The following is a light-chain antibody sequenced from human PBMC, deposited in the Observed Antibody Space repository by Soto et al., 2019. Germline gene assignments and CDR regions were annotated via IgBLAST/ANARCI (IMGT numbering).Light chain of an antibody. CDR1: SSDVGGYNY. V-gene: IGLV2-14*03. CDR3: SSYTSSSTDVV. CDR2: DVS. J-gene: IGLJ2*01. Sequence: QSVLTQPASVSGSPGQSITISCTGTSSDVGGYNYVSWYQHHPGKAPKLIIYDVSNRPSGVSNRFSGSKSGNTASLTISGLQAEDEADYYCSSYTSSSTDVVFGGGTKLTVL.